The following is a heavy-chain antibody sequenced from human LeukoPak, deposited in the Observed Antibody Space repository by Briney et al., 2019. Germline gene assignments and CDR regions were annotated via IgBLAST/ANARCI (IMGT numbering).Heavy chain of an antibody. J-gene: IGHJ5*02. CDR2: VYSGGGT. CDR1: GFTLRAEY. D-gene: IGHD4-23*01. Sequence: PGGSLRLSCAASGFTLRAEYMSWVRQAPGRGLEWVSVVYSGGGTYYANSVKGRFTISRDTTKHTLFLQLSSLRAEDTAMYHCARGGPAYGGNHNWFDPWGQGTLVTVSS. V-gene: IGHV3-53*01. CDR3: ARGGPAYGGNHNWFDP.